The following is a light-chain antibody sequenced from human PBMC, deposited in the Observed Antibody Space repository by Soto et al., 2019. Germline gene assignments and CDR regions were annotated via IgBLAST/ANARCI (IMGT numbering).Light chain of an antibody. J-gene: IGKJ3*01. CDR3: MQGRRTFT. CDR2: LGS. V-gene: IGKV2-28*01. CDR1: QSLLHSNGYNY. Sequence: DIVMTQSPLSLPVTPGEPASISCRSSQSLLHSNGYNYLDWYLQKPGQSPQLLIYLGSNRASGVADRFSGSGSGTDFTLKSSRVEDEDVGVYYCMQGRRTFTFGPGTKVDIK.